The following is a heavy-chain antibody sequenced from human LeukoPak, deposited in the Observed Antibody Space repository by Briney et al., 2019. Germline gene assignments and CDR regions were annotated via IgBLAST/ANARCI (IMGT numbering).Heavy chain of an antibody. J-gene: IGHJ4*02. CDR2: IYYSGST. Sequence: PSETLSLTCTVSGGSINNYYWSWIRQPPGKGLEWIGYIYYSGSTNYNPSLKSRVTISVDTSKNQFSLKLSSVTAADTAVYYCARVNRNALTVDYWGQGTLVTVSS. CDR1: GGSINNYY. D-gene: IGHD1-14*01. CDR3: ARVNRNALTVDY. V-gene: IGHV4-59*12.